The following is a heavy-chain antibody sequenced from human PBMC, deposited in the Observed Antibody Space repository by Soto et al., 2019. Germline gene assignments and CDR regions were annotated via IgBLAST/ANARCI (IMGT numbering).Heavy chain of an antibody. CDR2: IYYSGST. Sequence: PSETLSLTCTVSGGSISNYYWSWIRQPPGKGLGWIGYIYYSGSTNYNPSLKSRVIISVDTSKNQFSLKLSSLTAADTAVYYCARDRLYSSGWYWFDPWGQGTLVTVSS. V-gene: IGHV4-59*12. J-gene: IGHJ5*02. CDR1: GGSISNYY. CDR3: ARDRLYSSGWYWFDP. D-gene: IGHD6-19*01.